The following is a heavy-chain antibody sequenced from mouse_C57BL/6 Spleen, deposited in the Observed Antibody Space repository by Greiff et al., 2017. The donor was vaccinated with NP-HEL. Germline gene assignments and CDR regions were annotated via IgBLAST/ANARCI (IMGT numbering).Heavy chain of an antibody. CDR1: GYAFSSSW. D-gene: IGHD1-1*01. CDR3: AHYYGSSYYAMDY. V-gene: IGHV1-82*01. Sequence: VQLQQSGPELVKPGASVKISCKASGYAFSSSWMNWVKQRPGKGLEWIGRIYPGDGDTNYNGKFKGKATLTADTSSSTAYMQLSSLTSEDSAVYFCAHYYGSSYYAMDYWGQGTSVTVSS. J-gene: IGHJ4*01. CDR2: IYPGDGDT.